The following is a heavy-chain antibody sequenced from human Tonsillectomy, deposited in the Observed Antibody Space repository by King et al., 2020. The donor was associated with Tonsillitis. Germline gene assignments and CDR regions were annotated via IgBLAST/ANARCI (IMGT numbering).Heavy chain of an antibody. CDR2: VKSKIYGGTT. CDR1: GFTFSNAW. J-gene: IGHJ4*02. D-gene: IGHD3-16*01. V-gene: IGHV3-15*01. Sequence: VQLVESGGGLVKPGGSLGLSCAASGFTFSNAWMSWVRQAPGKGLEWVGRVKSKIYGGTTNYAEPVQGRFTISRDDSKNTVYLQMNSLKSEDTAVYYCTTGLIHWGQGTLVTVSS. CDR3: TTGLIH.